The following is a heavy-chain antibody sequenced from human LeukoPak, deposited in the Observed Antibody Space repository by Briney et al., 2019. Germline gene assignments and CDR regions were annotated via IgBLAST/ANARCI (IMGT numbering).Heavy chain of an antibody. D-gene: IGHD6-19*01. CDR1: GFTFSNYG. J-gene: IGHJ4*02. CDR3: AKDHLPGIVVADRDY. V-gene: IGHV3-23*01. Sequence: PGGSLRLSCAASGFTFSNYGLSWVRQAPGKGLEWVSGITGSGGSTYYADSVKGRFTISRDNSKSTLYLQINSLRAEDTAVYYCAKDHLPGIVVADRDYWGQGTLVTVSS. CDR2: ITGSGGST.